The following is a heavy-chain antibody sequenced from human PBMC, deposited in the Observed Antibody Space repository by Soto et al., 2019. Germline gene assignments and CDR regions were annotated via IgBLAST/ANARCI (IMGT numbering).Heavy chain of an antibody. CDR1: GGTFSSYT. Sequence: SVKVSCKASGGTFSSYTISWVRQAPGQGLEWMGRIIPILGIANYAQKFQGRVTITADKSTSTAYVELSSLRSEDTAVYYCARDTGAPQWYWYFDLWGRGTLVTVSS. CDR3: ARDTGAPQWYWYFDL. V-gene: IGHV1-69*04. J-gene: IGHJ2*01. D-gene: IGHD6-19*01. CDR2: IIPILGIA.